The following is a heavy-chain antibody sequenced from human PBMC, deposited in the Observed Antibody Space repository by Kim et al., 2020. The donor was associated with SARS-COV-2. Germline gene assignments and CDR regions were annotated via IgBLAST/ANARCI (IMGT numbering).Heavy chain of an antibody. CDR2: IKQDGSEK. CDR1: GFTFSSYW. J-gene: IGHJ5*02. CDR3: ARSPPYRYCSSTSCPNWFEP. D-gene: IGHD2-2*01. V-gene: IGHV3-7*01. Sequence: GGSLRLSCAASGFTFSSYWMSWVRQAPGKGLEWVANIKQDGSEKYYVDSVKGRFTISRDNAKNSLYLQMNSLRAEDTAVYYCARSPPYRYCSSTSCPNWFEPWGQGTLVTVSS.